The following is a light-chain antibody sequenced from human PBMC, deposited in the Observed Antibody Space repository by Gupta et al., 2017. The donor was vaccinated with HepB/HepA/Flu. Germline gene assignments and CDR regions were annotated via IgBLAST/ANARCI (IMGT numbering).Light chain of an antibody. CDR1: ESIGRS. CDR3: QQRNNLGGS. Sequence: EIVLTQSPDFQSVTPKEKVTITCRASESIGRSLHWYQQKPIQSPTLLIKYASQDYSGVPSRFSGSGCGTEFTLTIDSREAEDAAVYYCQQRNNLGGSFGQGTKLEIK. J-gene: IGKJ2*04. V-gene: IGKV6-21*01. CDR2: YAS.